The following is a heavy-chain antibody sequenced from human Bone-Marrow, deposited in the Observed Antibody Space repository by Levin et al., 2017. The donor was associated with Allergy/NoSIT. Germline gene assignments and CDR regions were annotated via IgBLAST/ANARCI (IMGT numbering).Heavy chain of an antibody. CDR1: GHSLTEFS. D-gene: IGHD2-15*01. V-gene: IGHV1-24*01. Sequence: ASVKVSCKVSGHSLTEFSMHWVRQAPGKGLEWMGGFDPEDGKTIYAQMFQGRVTMTEDTATGTAYMELSRLSSDDTAVYYCATPPPARYQTGFAHWGQGTRVTVSS. J-gene: IGHJ4*02. CDR3: ATPPPARYQTGFAH. CDR2: FDPEDGKT.